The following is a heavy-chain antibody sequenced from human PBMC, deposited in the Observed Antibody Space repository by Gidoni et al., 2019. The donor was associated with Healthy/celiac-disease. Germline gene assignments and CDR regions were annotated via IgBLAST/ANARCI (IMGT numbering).Heavy chain of an antibody. CDR1: GGTFRSYA. D-gene: IGHD5-12*01. CDR2: IIPIRGIA. V-gene: IGHV1-69*04. Sequence: QVQLVQSGAEVKKPGSSVKVSCKASGGTFRSYAISWVRQAPGQGLEWMGRIIPIRGIANYAQKFQGRVTITADKSTSTAYMELSSLRSEDTAVYYCARQRDGYNSIDYWGQGTLVTVSS. CDR3: ARQRDGYNSIDY. J-gene: IGHJ4*02.